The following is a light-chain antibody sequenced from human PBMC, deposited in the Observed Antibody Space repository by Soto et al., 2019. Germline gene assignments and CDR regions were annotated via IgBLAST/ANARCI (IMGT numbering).Light chain of an antibody. CDR1: SSDVGSYNL. Sequence: QSALTQPASVSGSPGQSITISCTGTSSDVGSYNLVSWYQQHPGKAPKLMIYDVIKRPSGVSNRFSGSKSGNTASLTISGLQAEDEADYYCCSYAGRSTWVFGGGTQLTVL. J-gene: IGLJ3*02. V-gene: IGLV2-23*02. CDR2: DVI. CDR3: CSYAGRSTWV.